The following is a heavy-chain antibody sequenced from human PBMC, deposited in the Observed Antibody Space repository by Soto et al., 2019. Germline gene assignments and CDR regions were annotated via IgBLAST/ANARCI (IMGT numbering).Heavy chain of an antibody. CDR1: VFPFGNYG. D-gene: IGHD3-9*01. J-gene: IGHJ4*02. CDR3: AKVDKSRVLIEYLDS. CDR2: ISSSSRRT. Sequence: GGSLRLSCETSVFPFGNYGMGLVRQAPGKGLYCVSGISSSSRRTYYADSVRGRFTLSRHNSKNTLYLQMDTLRADDTAVYYCAKVDKSRVLIEYLDSSGQGSLVTVSS. V-gene: IGHV3-23*01.